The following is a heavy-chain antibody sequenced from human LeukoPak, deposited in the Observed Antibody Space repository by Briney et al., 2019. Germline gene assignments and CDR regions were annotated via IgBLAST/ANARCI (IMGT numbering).Heavy chain of an antibody. D-gene: IGHD2-2*01. CDR1: GFTFSSYA. V-gene: IGHV3-30*14. CDR3: AREPSGIVVVQPLDY. J-gene: IGHJ4*02. Sequence: PGRSLRLSCAASGFTFSSYAMHWVRQAPGKGLEWVAVISYDGSNKYYADSVKGRFTISRDNSKNTLYLQMNSLRAEDTAVYYCAREPSGIVVVQPLDYWGQGTLVTVSS. CDR2: ISYDGSNK.